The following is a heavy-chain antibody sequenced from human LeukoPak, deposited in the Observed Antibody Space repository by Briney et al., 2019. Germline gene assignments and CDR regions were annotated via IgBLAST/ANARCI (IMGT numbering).Heavy chain of an antibody. J-gene: IGHJ4*02. Sequence: GGSLRLSCAASGFTFSSYWMHWVRQVPGKRLVWVSRIKSDGSSTSDADSVKGRFTISRDNAKNTLYLQMNSLRAEDTAVYYCARAYHTAMDYWGQGTLVTVSS. D-gene: IGHD5-18*01. CDR2: IKSDGSST. CDR3: ARAYHTAMDY. V-gene: IGHV3-74*01. CDR1: GFTFSSYW.